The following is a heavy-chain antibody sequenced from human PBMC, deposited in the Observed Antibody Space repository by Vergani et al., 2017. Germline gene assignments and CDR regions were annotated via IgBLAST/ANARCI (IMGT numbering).Heavy chain of an antibody. Sequence: QVQLVQSGAEVKKPGSSVKVSCKASGGTFSSYAISWVRQAPGQGLEWMGGIIPIFGIANYAQKFQGRVTMTEDTSTDTAYMELSSLRSEDTAVYYCATPTPELLSADWFDPWGQGTLVTVSS. J-gene: IGHJ5*02. D-gene: IGHD1-26*01. CDR1: GGTFSSYA. CDR2: IIPIFGIA. CDR3: ATPTPELLSADWFDP. V-gene: IGHV1-69*17.